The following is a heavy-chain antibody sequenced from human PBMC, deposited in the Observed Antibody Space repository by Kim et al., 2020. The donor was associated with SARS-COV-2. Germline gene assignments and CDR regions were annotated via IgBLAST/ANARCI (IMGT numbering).Heavy chain of an antibody. CDR3: ARATVTLTYYYYGMDV. V-gene: IGHV1-18*01. CDR1: GYTFTSYG. CDR2: ISAYNGNT. J-gene: IGHJ6*02. Sequence: ASVKVSCKASGYTFTSYGISWVRQAPGQGLEWMGWISAYNGNTNYAQKLQGRVTMTTDTSTSTAYMELRSLRSDDTAVYYCARATVTLTYYYYGMDVWGQGTTVTVSS. D-gene: IGHD4-17*01.